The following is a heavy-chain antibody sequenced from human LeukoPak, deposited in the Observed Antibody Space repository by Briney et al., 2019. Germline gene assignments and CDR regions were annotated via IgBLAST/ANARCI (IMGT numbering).Heavy chain of an antibody. D-gene: IGHD2-2*01. J-gene: IGHJ6*02. V-gene: IGHV4-34*01. CDR1: GGSFSGYY. Sequence: SETLSLTCAIYGGSFSGYYWSWIRQPPGKGLEWIGEINHSGSTNYNPSLKSRVTISVDTSKNQFSLKLSSVTAADTAVYYCAGGYCSSTSCRRPYYYYYGMDVWGQGTTVTVSS. CDR3: AGGYCSSTSCRRPYYYYYGMDV. CDR2: INHSGST.